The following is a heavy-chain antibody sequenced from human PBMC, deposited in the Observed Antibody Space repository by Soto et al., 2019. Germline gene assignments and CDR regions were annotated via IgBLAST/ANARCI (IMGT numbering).Heavy chain of an antibody. CDR3: AIGHWLGK. CDR1: GFTFSDYL. D-gene: IGHD6-19*01. V-gene: IGHV3-7*01. J-gene: IGHJ4*02. CDR2: IKQDGNEK. Sequence: EVQLVDSGGALVKPGASLRLSCAASGFTFSDYLMTWVRQAPGKGLEWVAIIKQDGNEKYYVDSVKGRFTISRDNAKNSLYLQLNALRAEDTAVYYCAIGHWLGKWGQGTLVTVSS.